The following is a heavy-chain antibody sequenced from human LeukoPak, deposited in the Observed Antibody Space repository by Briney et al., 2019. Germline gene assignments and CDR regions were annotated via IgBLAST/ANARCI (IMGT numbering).Heavy chain of an antibody. Sequence: RPGGSLRLSCAASGFTFDDYAMHWVRQAPGEGLEWVSGISWNSGSIGYADSVKGRFTISRDNAKNSLYLQMNSLRAEDTALYYCAKDMLRYAYVVDYWGQGTLVTVSS. J-gene: IGHJ4*02. CDR1: GFTFDDYA. CDR3: AKDMLRYAYVVDY. V-gene: IGHV3-9*01. D-gene: IGHD3-9*01. CDR2: ISWNSGSI.